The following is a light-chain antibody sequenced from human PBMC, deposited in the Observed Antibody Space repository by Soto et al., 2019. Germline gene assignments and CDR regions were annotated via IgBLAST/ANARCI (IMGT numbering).Light chain of an antibody. V-gene: IGKV3-20*01. J-gene: IGKJ5*01. CDR3: QHYGTSIT. CDR2: GAS. Sequence: EIVVTQSPGTQYCSPGERATLSCRASQSLTNNYFAWYQQKPGRALRLLIDGASTRATGIPDRFSGSGSGTGFTLTISRLEPEDFAVYYCQHYGTSITCGQGTRL. CDR1: QSLTNNY.